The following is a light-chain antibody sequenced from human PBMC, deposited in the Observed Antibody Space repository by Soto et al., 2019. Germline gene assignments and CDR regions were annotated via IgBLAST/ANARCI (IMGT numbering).Light chain of an antibody. V-gene: IGKV1-16*01. CDR3: LQYNSYPQT. CDR1: HGVGKY. Sequence: DIQMTQSPSSLSASVGDRVTITCRASHGVGKYLAWFQQRPGQAPKSLIYATSTLQTGGPSRFSGSGSGTDFTLTISSLQPEDVATYYCLQYNSYPQTFGQGTKLEIK. CDR2: ATS. J-gene: IGKJ2*01.